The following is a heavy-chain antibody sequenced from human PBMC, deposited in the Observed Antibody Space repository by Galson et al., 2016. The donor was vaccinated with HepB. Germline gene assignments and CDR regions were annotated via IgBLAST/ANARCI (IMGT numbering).Heavy chain of an antibody. CDR1: GYTFSANA. J-gene: IGHJ6*02. Sequence: SVKVSCKASGYTFSANALHWVRQAPGQRLEWMGWINIVNGNTQYSQKFQGRVTFTRDTSANTAYMELSSLTFEDTAVYYCARSVAIQTQAWLEKYYYGMDVWGRGTTVTVSS. V-gene: IGHV1-3*04. CDR2: INIVNGNT. D-gene: IGHD6-19*01. CDR3: ARSVAIQTQAWLEKYYYGMDV.